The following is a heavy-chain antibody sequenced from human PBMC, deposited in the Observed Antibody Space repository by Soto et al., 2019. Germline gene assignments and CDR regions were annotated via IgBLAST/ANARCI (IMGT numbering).Heavy chain of an antibody. CDR3: ARGRGYCSGGSCFQADYMDV. D-gene: IGHD2-15*01. V-gene: IGHV3-48*01. CDR1: GFTFSSYS. J-gene: IGHJ6*03. CDR2: ISSSSSTI. Sequence: PGGSLRLSCAASGFTFSSYSMNWVRQAPGKGLEWVSYISSSSSTIYYADSVKGRFTISRDNAKNSLYLQMNSLRAEDTAVYYCARGRGYCSGGSCFQADYMDVWGKGTTVTVSS.